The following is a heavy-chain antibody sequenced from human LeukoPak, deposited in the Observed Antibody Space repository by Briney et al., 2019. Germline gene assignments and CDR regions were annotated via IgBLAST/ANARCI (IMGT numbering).Heavy chain of an antibody. Sequence: GASVKLSCKASGYTFIAYYMHWVRQAPGQGLEWMGWISPNSGGTNYAQKFQDRVTMTRDTSISTAYMELSRLRSDDTAVYYCATYSGSHDAVDIWGQGTMVTVSS. V-gene: IGHV1-2*02. CDR1: GYTFIAYY. CDR2: ISPNSGGT. D-gene: IGHD1-26*01. CDR3: ATYSGSHDAVDI. J-gene: IGHJ3*02.